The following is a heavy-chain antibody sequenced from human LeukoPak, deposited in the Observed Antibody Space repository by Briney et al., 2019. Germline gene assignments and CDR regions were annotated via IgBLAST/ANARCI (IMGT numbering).Heavy chain of an antibody. V-gene: IGHV3-48*03. CDR2: ISSSGSSI. CDR1: GFTFSSYE. CDR3: ARGANWGSPDY. D-gene: IGHD7-27*01. Sequence: GGSLRLSCTASGFTFSSYEMNWVRQAPGKGLEWVSYISSSGSSIYYADSVKGRFTISRDNAKNSLYLQMNSLRAEDTAVYYCARGANWGSPDYWGQGTLVTVSS. J-gene: IGHJ4*02.